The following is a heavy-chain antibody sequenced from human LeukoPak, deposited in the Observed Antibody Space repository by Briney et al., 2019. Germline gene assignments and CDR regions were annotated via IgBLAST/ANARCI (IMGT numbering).Heavy chain of an antibody. J-gene: IGHJ4*02. Sequence: HPGGSLRLSCAASGFTFSSYAMSWVRQAPGKGLEWVSAISGSGGSTYYADSVKGRFTISRDNSKNTLYLQMNSLRAEDTAVYYCAKDHALYYYDSSGLYYFDYWGQGTLVTVSS. CDR3: AKDHALYYYDSSGLYYFDY. D-gene: IGHD3-22*01. V-gene: IGHV3-23*01. CDR1: GFTFSSYA. CDR2: ISGSGGST.